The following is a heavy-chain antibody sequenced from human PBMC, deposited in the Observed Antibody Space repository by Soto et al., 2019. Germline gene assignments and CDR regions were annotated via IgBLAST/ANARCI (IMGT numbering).Heavy chain of an antibody. J-gene: IGHJ4*02. V-gene: IGHV3-21*01. CDR3: ARESPFIAVAGTSDY. CDR2: ISSSSSYI. Sequence: EVQLVESGGGLVKPGGSLRLSCAASGFTFSSYSMNWVRQAPGKGLEWVSSISSSSSYIYYADSVKGRFTISRDNAENSLYLQMNSLRAEDTAVYYCARESPFIAVAGTSDYWGQGTLVTVSS. CDR1: GFTFSSYS. D-gene: IGHD6-19*01.